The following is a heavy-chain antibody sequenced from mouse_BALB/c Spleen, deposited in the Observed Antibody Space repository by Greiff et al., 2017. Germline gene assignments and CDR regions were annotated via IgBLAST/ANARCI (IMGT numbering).Heavy chain of an antibody. D-gene: IGHD1-1*01. J-gene: IGHJ1*01. CDR2: ISDGGSYT. CDR3: ARDLGYGSSYGYFDV. V-gene: IGHV5-4*02. CDR1: GFTFSDYY. Sequence: EVQVVESGGGLVKPGGSLKLSCAASGFTFSDYYMYWVRQTPEKRLEWVATISDGGSYTYYPDSVKGRFTISRDNAKNNLYLQMSSLKSEDTAMYYCARDLGYGSSYGYFDVWGAGTTVTVSS.